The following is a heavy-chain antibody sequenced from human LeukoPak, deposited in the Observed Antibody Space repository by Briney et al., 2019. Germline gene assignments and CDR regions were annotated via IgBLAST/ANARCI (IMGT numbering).Heavy chain of an antibody. CDR3: ARVGGPYCGGDCYLYYFDY. Sequence: GGSLRLSCAASGFTFSSYEMNWVRQAPGKGLEWVSYISSSGSTIFYTDSVKGRFTISRDNAKNSLYLQMNSLRAEDTAVYYCARVGGPYCGGDCYLYYFDYWGQGTLVTVSS. J-gene: IGHJ4*02. CDR1: GFTFSSYE. V-gene: IGHV3-48*03. D-gene: IGHD2-21*02. CDR2: ISSSGSTI.